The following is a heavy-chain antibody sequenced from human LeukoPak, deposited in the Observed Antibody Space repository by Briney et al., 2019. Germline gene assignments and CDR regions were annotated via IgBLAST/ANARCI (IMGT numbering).Heavy chain of an antibody. CDR1: GGSINSYY. Sequence: PSETLSLTCTVSGGSINSYYWSWIRQTPGKGLEWIGYIYYSGTTNYNPSLTSRVTISVDTSKNQFSLKLNSVTAADTAVYYCATTRRITMIGGAFDIWGQGTVVTVSS. CDR3: ATTRRITMIGGAFDI. J-gene: IGHJ3*02. D-gene: IGHD3-10*01. CDR2: IYYSGTT. V-gene: IGHV4-59*08.